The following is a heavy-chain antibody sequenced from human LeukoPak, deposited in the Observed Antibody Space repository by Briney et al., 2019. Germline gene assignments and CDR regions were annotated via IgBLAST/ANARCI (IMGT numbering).Heavy chain of an antibody. V-gene: IGHV1-2*02. Sequence: ASVKVSCKASGYTFTGYYIHWVRQAPGQGLEWMGWISPNSGGRNYAQKFQGRVTMTRDTSVSTAHMELSNVRSDDTAVYYCARGTTVTTPSDYWGQGTLVTVSS. D-gene: IGHD4-17*01. CDR2: ISPNSGGR. CDR3: ARGTTVTTPSDY. CDR1: GYTFTGYY. J-gene: IGHJ4*02.